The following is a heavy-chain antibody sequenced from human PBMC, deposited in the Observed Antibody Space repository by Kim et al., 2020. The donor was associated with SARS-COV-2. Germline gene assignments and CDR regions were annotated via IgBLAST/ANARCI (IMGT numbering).Heavy chain of an antibody. CDR2: IYYSGST. V-gene: IGHV4-39*01. CDR3: ARHDELTGYYSGVDY. J-gene: IGHJ4*02. Sequence: SETLSLTCTVSGGSISSSSYYWGWIRQPPGKGLEWIGSIYYSGSTYYNPFLKSRVTISVDTSKNQFSLKLSSVTAADTAVYYCARHDELTGYYSGVDYWGQGTLVTVSS. D-gene: IGHD3-9*01. CDR1: GGSISSSSYY.